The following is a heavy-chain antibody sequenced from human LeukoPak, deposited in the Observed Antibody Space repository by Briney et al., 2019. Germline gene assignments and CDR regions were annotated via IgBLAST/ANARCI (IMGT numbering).Heavy chain of an antibody. CDR3: ASTQGGVVWLPFDY. CDR1: GGSISNYY. J-gene: IGHJ4*02. D-gene: IGHD3-3*01. CDR2: IHYSRST. V-gene: IGHV4-59*01. Sequence: PSETLSLTCTVSGGSISNYYWGWIRQPPGKGLEWIGYIHYSRSTNYNPPLKSRVTIPVNASKNQFALKLRAVTAADTAVYYCASTQGGVVWLPFDYWGQGTLVTVSS.